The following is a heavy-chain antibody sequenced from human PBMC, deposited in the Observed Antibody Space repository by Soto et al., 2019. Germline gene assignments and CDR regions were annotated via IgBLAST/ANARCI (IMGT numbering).Heavy chain of an antibody. V-gene: IGHV3-64D*08. CDR2: ISNNAGSI. J-gene: IGHJ4*02. CDR1: GFTFRNYA. Sequence: GGSLRLSCSVFGFTFRNYAMHWVRQAPGKGLEYVSSISNNAGSIYYADSVKGRFTISRDNSKGTLYLQMSSLRPEDTAVYYCAKDRWVDYWGQGALVTVSS. CDR3: AKDRWVDY. D-gene: IGHD1-26*01.